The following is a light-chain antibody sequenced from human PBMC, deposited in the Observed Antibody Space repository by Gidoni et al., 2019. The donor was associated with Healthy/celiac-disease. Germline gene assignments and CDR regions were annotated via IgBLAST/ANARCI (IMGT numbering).Light chain of an antibody. J-gene: IGKJ4*01. CDR3: MQALQTPLT. CDR2: LGS. V-gene: IGKV2-28*01. Sequence: DIVMTQSPLSLPVTPGEPASISCRSSQSLLHSNGYNYFDWYLQKPGQSPQLLIYLGSNRASGVPDRFSGSGSGTDFTLKISRVEAEGVGVYYCMQALQTPLTFGGGTKVEIK. CDR1: QSLLHSNGYNY.